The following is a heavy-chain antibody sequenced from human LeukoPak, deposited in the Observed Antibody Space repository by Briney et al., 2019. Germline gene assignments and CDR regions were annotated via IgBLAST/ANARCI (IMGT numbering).Heavy chain of an antibody. CDR1: GFTFSSSW. V-gene: IGHV3-48*04. CDR3: ARAVYSGSST. CDR2: ISSSGSTI. D-gene: IGHD1-26*01. Sequence: PGGSLRLSCAASGFTFSSSWMHWVRQTPGKGLEWVSYISSSGSTIYYADSVKGRFTISRDNAKNSLYLQMNSLRAEDTAVYYCARAVYSGSSTWGQGTLVTVSS. J-gene: IGHJ4*02.